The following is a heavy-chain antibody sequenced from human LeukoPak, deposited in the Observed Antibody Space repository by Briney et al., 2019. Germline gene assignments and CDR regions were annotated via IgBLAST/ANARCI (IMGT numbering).Heavy chain of an antibody. CDR1: GGSFSGYY. CDR3: ARVRRVRFGELLGNWNWFDP. J-gene: IGHJ5*02. D-gene: IGHD3-10*01. CDR2: INHSGST. Sequence: PSETLSLTCAVYGGSFSGYYWSWIRQPPGKGLEWIGEINHSGSTNYNPSPKSRVTISVDTSKNQSSLKLSSVTAADTAVYYCARVRRVRFGELLGNWNWFDPWGQGTLVTVSS. V-gene: IGHV4-34*01.